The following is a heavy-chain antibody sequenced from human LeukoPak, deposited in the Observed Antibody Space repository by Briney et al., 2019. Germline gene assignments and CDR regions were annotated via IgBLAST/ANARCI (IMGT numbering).Heavy chain of an antibody. CDR1: GYTFTSYG. D-gene: IGHD4/OR15-4a*01. CDR2: ISAYNGNT. Sequence: GASVKVSCKASGYTFTSYGISWVRQAPGQGLEWVGWISAYNGNTDYAQKLQGRVTMTTDTSTSTAYMELSSLRSEDTAVYYCATELYGANSLPTWGQGTLVTVSS. J-gene: IGHJ4*02. CDR3: ATELYGANSLPT. V-gene: IGHV1-18*01.